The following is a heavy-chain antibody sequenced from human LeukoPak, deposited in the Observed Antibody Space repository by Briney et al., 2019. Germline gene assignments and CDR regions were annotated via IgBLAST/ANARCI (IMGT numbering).Heavy chain of an antibody. J-gene: IGHJ4*02. CDR3: ARYYYDSSGIDY. CDR2: IWYDGSNK. CDR1: GFTFSSYW. Sequence: GGSLRLSCTASGFTFSSYWMHWVRQAPGRGLEWVAVIWYDGSNKYYADSVKGRFTISRDNSKNTLYLQMNSLRDEDTAVYYCARYYYDSSGIDYWGQGTLVTVSS. V-gene: IGHV3-33*08. D-gene: IGHD3-22*01.